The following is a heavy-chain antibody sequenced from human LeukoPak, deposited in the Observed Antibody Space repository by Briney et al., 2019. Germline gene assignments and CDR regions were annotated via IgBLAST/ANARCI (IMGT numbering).Heavy chain of an antibody. D-gene: IGHD6-19*01. Sequence: SETLSLTCTVSGGSINNYYWSWVRQPPGKGLEWIGYIYYSGSTNYNPSLKSRVTISVDTSKNQFSLKLSSVTAADTAVYYCARHLSSGWPTIYFDYWGQGTLVTVSS. CDR3: ARHLSSGWPTIYFDY. CDR2: IYYSGST. V-gene: IGHV4-59*08. J-gene: IGHJ4*02. CDR1: GGSINNYY.